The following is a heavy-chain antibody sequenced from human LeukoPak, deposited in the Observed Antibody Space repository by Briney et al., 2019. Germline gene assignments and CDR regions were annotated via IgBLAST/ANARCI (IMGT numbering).Heavy chain of an antibody. D-gene: IGHD3-3*01. J-gene: IGHJ4*02. V-gene: IGHV4-61*02. CDR3: ARFISSGVFDY. Sequence: SETLSLTCTVSGGSISSGSYYWSWIRQPAGKGLEWIGRIYTSGSTNYNPSLKSRVTISVDTSKNQFSLKLSSVTAADTAVYYCARFISSGVFDYWGQGTLVTVSS. CDR1: GGSISSGSYY. CDR2: IYTSGST.